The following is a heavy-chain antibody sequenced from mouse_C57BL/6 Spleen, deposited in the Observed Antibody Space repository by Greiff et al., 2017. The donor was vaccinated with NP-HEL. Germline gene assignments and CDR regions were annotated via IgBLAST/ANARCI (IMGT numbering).Heavy chain of an antibody. V-gene: IGHV1-76*01. CDR1: GYTFTDYY. CDR2: IYPGSGNT. CDR3: ARGYYDYDVNYAMDY. Sequence: VQLVESGAELVRPGASVKLSCKASGYTFTDYYINWVKQRPGQGLEWIARIYPGSGNTYYNEKFKGKATLTAEKSSSTAYMQLSSLTSEDSAVYFCARGYYDYDVNYAMDYWGQGTSVTVSS. D-gene: IGHD2-4*01. J-gene: IGHJ4*01.